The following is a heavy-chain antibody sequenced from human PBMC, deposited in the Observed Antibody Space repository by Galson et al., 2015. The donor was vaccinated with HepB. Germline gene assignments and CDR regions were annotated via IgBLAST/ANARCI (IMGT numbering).Heavy chain of an antibody. V-gene: IGHV1-8*01. CDR2: MNPNSGNT. CDR3: ARDSSSLSEYGSGSYYIDY. CDR1: GYTFTSYD. Sequence: SVKVSCKASGYTFTSYDINWVRQATGQGLEWMGWMNPNSGNTGYAQKFQGRVTMTRNTSISTAYMELRSLRSDDTAVYYCARDSSSLSEYGSGSYYIDYWGQGTLVTVSS. D-gene: IGHD3-10*01. J-gene: IGHJ4*02.